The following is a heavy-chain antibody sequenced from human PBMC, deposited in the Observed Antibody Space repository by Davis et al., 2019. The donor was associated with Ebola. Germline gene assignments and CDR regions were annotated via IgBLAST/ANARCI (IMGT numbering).Heavy chain of an antibody. D-gene: IGHD6-13*01. CDR2: ISAYNGNT. V-gene: IGHV1-18*01. J-gene: IGHJ6*04. CDR1: GYTFPSYG. CDR3: AREGEHGIAAAGTFDYYYGMDV. Sequence: ASVTVSCKASGYTFPSYGISWVRQAPGQGLEWMGWISAYNGNTNYAQKLQGRVTMTTDTSTSTAYMELRSLRSDDTAVYYCAREGEHGIAAAGTFDYYYGMDVWGKGTTVTVSS.